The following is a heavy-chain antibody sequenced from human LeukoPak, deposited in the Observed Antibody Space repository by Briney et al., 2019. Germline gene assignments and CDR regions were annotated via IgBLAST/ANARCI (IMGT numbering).Heavy chain of an antibody. CDR2: ISGSDSGT. CDR3: AKDEGDYGGSLDY. J-gene: IGHJ4*02. D-gene: IGHD4-23*01. CDR1: GFTFSSYS. Sequence: GGSLRLSCAASGFTFSSYSMNWVRQAPGKGLEWVSGISGSDSGTYYADSVKGRFTISRDNSKNTLYLQMNSLRVEDTAVYHCAKDEGDYGGSLDYWGQGTLVTVSS. V-gene: IGHV3-23*01.